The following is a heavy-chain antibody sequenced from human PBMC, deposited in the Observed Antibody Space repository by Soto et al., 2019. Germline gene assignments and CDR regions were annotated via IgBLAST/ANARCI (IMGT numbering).Heavy chain of an antibody. CDR3: ARRDCHVGTCQGVGLDF. CDR1: GFTFSGYD. D-gene: IGHD2-15*01. V-gene: IGHV3-13*01. CDR2: IGSDGKT. J-gene: IGHJ4*02. Sequence: EVQLVESGGMLVQPGGSLRLSCAGSGFTFSGYDMHWVRQATGKGLEWVSAIGSDGKTYYAGSVKGRFTIFRENAQNSVYLQMNGLGGGDTAVYYCARRDCHVGTCQGVGLDFWGRGTLVTVSS.